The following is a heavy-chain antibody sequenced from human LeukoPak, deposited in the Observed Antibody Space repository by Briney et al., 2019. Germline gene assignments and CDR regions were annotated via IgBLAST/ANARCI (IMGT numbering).Heavy chain of an antibody. CDR3: ARSLFGTSWSSSCIFYS. CDR1: GFTFSGND. V-gene: IGHV3-66*01. Sequence: EGSLRLSCAVSGFTFSGNDMNWVRQAPGKGLEWVSVIYSGGSTYYSDSVKGRFTISRDNSKNTLYLQITSLRAEDTAVYSSARSLFGTSWSSSCIFYSWGQGTLVTVSS. D-gene: IGHD3-16*01. J-gene: IGHJ4*02. CDR2: IYSGGST.